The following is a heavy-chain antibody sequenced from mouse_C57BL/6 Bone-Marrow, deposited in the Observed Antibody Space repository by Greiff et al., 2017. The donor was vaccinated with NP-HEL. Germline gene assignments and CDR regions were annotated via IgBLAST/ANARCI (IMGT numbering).Heavy chain of an antibody. J-gene: IGHJ2*01. CDR1: GYPFPSYW. CDR3: ARIYYYGSSYFPPVY. Sequence: QVQLQQPGAELVKPGASVKLSCKASGYPFPSYWMHWVKQRPGQGLGWIGMIHPISGSTNYNEKFKSKAKRTVDKSSSPAYMQLSSLTSEDSAVYYCARIYYYGSSYFPPVYWGQGNTLTVSS. D-gene: IGHD1-1*01. CDR2: IHPISGST. V-gene: IGHV1-64*01.